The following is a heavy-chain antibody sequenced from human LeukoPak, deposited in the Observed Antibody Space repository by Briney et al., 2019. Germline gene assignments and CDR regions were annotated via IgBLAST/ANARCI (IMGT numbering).Heavy chain of an antibody. D-gene: IGHD1-1*01. J-gene: IGHJ4*02. CDR3: ARDVWNDGSLDY. Sequence: PGGSLRLSSAVSGFTFSSYWMSWVRQAPGKGLEWVANIKQDGSEKYYVASVKGRFTISRDNAKNSLYLQMNSLRVDDTAVYYCARDVWNDGSLDYWGQGTLVTVSS. V-gene: IGHV3-7*01. CDR1: GFTFSSYW. CDR2: IKQDGSEK.